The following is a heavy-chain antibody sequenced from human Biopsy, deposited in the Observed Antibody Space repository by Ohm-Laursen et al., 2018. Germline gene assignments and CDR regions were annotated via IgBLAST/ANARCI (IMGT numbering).Heavy chain of an antibody. CDR1: GYSFTNYY. D-gene: IGHD6-19*01. Sequence: ASVKVSCKASGYSFTNYYMHWVRQAPGHGLEGMGMINPSGSTTSYPQIFQDRVTMTRDTSKNTVYMELSSLRPADTAVHYCARNTGWYGGLYYFDYWGQGTLVTVSS. CDR2: INPSGSTT. CDR3: ARNTGWYGGLYYFDY. V-gene: IGHV1-46*01. J-gene: IGHJ4*02.